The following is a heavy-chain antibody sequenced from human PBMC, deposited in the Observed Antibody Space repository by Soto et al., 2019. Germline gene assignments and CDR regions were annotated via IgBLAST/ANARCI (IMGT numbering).Heavy chain of an antibody. CDR2: INHSGST. CDR1: GGSFSCYY. CDR3: ARGGYSGYAR. J-gene: IGHJ4*02. D-gene: IGHD5-12*01. Sequence: ASETLSLTCAVYGGSFSCYYWSWIRQPPGKGLEWIGEINHSGSTNYNPSLKSRVTISVDTSKNQFSLKLSSVTAADTAVYYCARGGYSGYARWGQGTLVTVSS. V-gene: IGHV4-34*01.